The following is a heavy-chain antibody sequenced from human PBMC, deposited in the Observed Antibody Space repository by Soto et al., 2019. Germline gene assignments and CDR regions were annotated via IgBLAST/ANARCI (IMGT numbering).Heavy chain of an antibody. CDR2: ISAYNGNT. J-gene: IGHJ4*02. CDR3: ARPGTELWFGELLGNQYYFDY. Sequence: QVQLVQSGAEVKKPGASVKVSCKASGYTFTSYGISWVRQAPGQGLEWMGWISAYNGNTNYAQKLQGRVTMTTDTSTSKAYMELRSLRSDDTAVYYCARPGTELWFGELLGNQYYFDYWGQGTLVTVSS. CDR1: GYTFTSYG. V-gene: IGHV1-18*01. D-gene: IGHD3-10*01.